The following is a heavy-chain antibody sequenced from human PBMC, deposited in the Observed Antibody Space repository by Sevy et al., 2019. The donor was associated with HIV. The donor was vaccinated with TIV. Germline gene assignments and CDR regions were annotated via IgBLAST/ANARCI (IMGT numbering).Heavy chain of an antibody. V-gene: IGHV4-34*01. CDR1: GGSFSGYY. D-gene: IGHD2-2*01. J-gene: IGHJ3*02. CDR3: ARVPHCSSTSCWRPGAFDI. CDR2: INHSGST. Sequence: SETLSLTCAVYGGSFSGYYWSWIRQPPGKGLEWIGEINHSGSTNYNPSLKSRVTISVDTSKNQFSLKLSSVTAADTAVYYCARVPHCSSTSCWRPGAFDIWGQGTMVTVSS.